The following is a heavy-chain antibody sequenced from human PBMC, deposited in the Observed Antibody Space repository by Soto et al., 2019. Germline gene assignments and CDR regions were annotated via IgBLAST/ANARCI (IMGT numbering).Heavy chain of an antibody. V-gene: IGHV3-23*01. J-gene: IGHJ6*02. CDR3: TKAYSDRHQMDV. D-gene: IGHD3-3*01. Sequence: VGSTRVSCATSGLTCSNFVMRWLRHIPGKELEWVSTITSTGGDTYYTDSVKGRFTISRDNSKNTSYLQMSSLRAEDTALYYSTKAYSDRHQMDVWGQGTTVTVSS. CDR2: ITSTGGDT. CDR1: GLTCSNFV.